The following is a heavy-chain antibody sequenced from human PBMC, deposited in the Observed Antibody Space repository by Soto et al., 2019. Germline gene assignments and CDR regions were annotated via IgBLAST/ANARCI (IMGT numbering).Heavy chain of an antibody. CDR3: ARDGATEYYYGMDV. V-gene: IGHV1-69*01. CDR1: GGTFSSYA. CDR2: IIPIFDTT. Sequence: QVQLVQSGAEVKKPGSSVKVSCKASGGTFSSYAISWVRQAPGQGLECMGGIIPIFDTTNYAQKFQGRVTITADESTSTAYMELSSLRSEDTAVYYCARDGATEYYYGMDVWGQGTTVTVSS. D-gene: IGHD1-26*01. J-gene: IGHJ6*02.